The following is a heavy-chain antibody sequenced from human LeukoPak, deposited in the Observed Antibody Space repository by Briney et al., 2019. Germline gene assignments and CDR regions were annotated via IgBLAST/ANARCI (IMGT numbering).Heavy chain of an antibody. D-gene: IGHD3-3*01. V-gene: IGHV3-30-3*01. J-gene: IGHJ4*02. Sequence: EGSLRLSCAASGFTFSSYAMHWLRQAPGKGLEWVAVISYDGGNKYYADSVKGRFTISRDNSKNTLYLQMNSLRAEDTAVYYCAREYYDFWSGYYYFDYWGQGTLVTVSS. CDR2: ISYDGGNK. CDR3: AREYYDFWSGYYYFDY. CDR1: GFTFSSYA.